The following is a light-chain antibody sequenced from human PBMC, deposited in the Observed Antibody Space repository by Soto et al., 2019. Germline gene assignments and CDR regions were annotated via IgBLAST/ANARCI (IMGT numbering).Light chain of an antibody. J-gene: IGLJ1*01. CDR3: AVWDDSLSGYV. V-gene: IGLV1-47*01. CDR1: SSNIGSNY. Sequence: QSVLTQPPSASGTPGQRVTISCSGSSSNIGSNYVYWYQQLPGSAPKVLIYRNNQWPSGVPDRFSGSKSDTSASLAISGLRSEDEADYYCAVWDDSLSGYVFGTGTKVTVL. CDR2: RNN.